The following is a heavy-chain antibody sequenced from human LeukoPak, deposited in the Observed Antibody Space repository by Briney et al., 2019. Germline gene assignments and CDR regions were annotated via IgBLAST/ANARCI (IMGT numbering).Heavy chain of an antibody. CDR1: GGSFSGYY. J-gene: IGHJ4*02. Sequence: SETLSLTCAVYGGSFSGYYWSWIRQPPGKGLEWIGEINHSGSTNYNPSLKGRVTISVDTSKNQFSLKLSSVTAADTAVYYCARALYYDSSFGFGYWGQGTLVTVSS. D-gene: IGHD3-22*01. CDR3: ARALYYDSSFGFGY. CDR2: INHSGST. V-gene: IGHV4-34*01.